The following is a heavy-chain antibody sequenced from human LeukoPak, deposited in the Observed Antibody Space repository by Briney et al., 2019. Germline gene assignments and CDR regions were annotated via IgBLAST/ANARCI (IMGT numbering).Heavy chain of an antibody. CDR2: IYYSGST. CDR3: AREGRGKSGFDY. Sequence: SQTLSLTCTVSGGSISSGGYYWSWIRQHPGKGLEWIGYIYYSGSTYYNPSLKSRVTISVDTSKNQFSLKLSSVTAADTAVYYCAREGRGKSGFDYWGQGTLVTVSS. V-gene: IGHV4-31*03. J-gene: IGHJ4*02. CDR1: GGSISSGGYY. D-gene: IGHD2-15*01.